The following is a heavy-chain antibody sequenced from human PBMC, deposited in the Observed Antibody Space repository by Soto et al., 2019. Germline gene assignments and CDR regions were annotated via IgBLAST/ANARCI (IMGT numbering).Heavy chain of an antibody. D-gene: IGHD2-15*01. CDR1: GGSFSGYY. Sequence: SETLSLTCAVYGGSFSGYYWSWIRQPPGKGLEWIGEINHSGSTNYNPSLKSRVTISVDTSKNQFSLKLSSVTAADTAVYYCARGRYCSGGSCYSGSHNWFDPWGQGTLVNVSS. J-gene: IGHJ5*02. CDR3: ARGRYCSGGSCYSGSHNWFDP. V-gene: IGHV4-34*01. CDR2: INHSGST.